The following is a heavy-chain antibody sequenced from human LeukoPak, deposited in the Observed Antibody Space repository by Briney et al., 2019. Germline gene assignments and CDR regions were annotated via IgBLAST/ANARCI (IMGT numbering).Heavy chain of an antibody. D-gene: IGHD4-17*01. CDR3: ARDPHDYADSRRPWYFDL. CDR2: LYSTESP. Sequence: PSETLSLTCTVSGASLTNPTYYQWSWIRQPPGKGLELIGSLYSTESPKFNPSLASRVTMSLDTSKSQFFLKLSSVTAADTAVYYCARDPHDYADSRRPWYFDLWGRGTLVTVSS. J-gene: IGHJ2*01. CDR1: GASLTNPTYY. V-gene: IGHV4-61*01.